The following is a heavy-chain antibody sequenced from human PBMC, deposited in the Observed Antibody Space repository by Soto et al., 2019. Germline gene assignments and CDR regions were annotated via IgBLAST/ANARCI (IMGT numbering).Heavy chain of an antibody. CDR2: IYYSGST. CDR3: ASLRDYVWGSYPSY. V-gene: IGHV4-30-4*01. J-gene: IGHJ4*02. CDR1: GGSISSGDYY. Sequence: PSETLSLTCTVSGGSISSGDYYWSWLRQPPGKGLEWIGYIYYSGSTYYNPSLKSRVTISVDTSKNQFSLKLSSVTAADTAVYYCASLRDYVWGSYPSYWGQGTLVTVSS. D-gene: IGHD3-16*01.